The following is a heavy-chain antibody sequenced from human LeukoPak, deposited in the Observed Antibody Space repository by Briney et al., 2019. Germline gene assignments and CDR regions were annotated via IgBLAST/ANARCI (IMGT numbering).Heavy chain of an antibody. CDR2: IYYSGST. J-gene: IGHJ4*02. D-gene: IGHD2-21*01. CDR3: ARGALTGRIFDY. CDR1: GGFVSSASYY. Sequence: SQTLSLTCTVSGGFVSSASYYWGWIRQPPGKGLEWIGSIYYSGSTYYNPSLKSRVTISVDTSKNQFSLKLSSVTAADTAVYYCARGALTGRIFDYWGQGTLVTVSS. V-gene: IGHV4-39*07.